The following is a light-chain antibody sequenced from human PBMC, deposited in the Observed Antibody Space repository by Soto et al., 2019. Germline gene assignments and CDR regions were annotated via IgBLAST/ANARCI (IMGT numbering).Light chain of an antibody. CDR2: GAS. CDR3: QQYGSSPMYT. V-gene: IGKV3-20*01. CDR1: QSVSSSY. Sequence: EMVLTQAPGTLSLSPGERATLSCRASQSVSSSYLAWYQQKPGQAPRLLIYGASSRATGIPDRFSGSGSGKDFTLTISRLEPEDFAVYYCQQYGSSPMYTFSQGTQRQIK. J-gene: IGKJ2*01.